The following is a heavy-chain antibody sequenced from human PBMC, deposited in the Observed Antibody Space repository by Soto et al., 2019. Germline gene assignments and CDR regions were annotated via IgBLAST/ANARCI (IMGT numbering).Heavy chain of an antibody. CDR1: GHTFTSYD. CDR3: ASELAGAGFDY. D-gene: IGHD6-19*01. J-gene: IGHJ4*02. CDR2: MNPNSGNT. Sequence: QVQLVQSGAEVKKPGASVKVSCKASGHTFTSYDINWVRQATGQGLEWMGWMNPNSGNTGYAQKFQGRVTMTRNTSTSTAYMEPSRLSSEETAVYYCASELAGAGFDYRGQGTLVTVSS. V-gene: IGHV1-8*01.